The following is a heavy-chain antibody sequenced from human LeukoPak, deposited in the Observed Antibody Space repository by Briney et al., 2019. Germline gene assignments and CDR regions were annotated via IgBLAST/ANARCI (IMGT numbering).Heavy chain of an antibody. CDR1: GFTFSNFA. Sequence: PGGSLRLSCAASGFTFSNFATSWLRQAPGKGLEWVSGISGTGGSTYYADSVKGRFTISRDNCKNTLYLQMNSLRAEDTAVYYCAKGLEGAVADEYYFDYWGQGTLVTVSS. J-gene: IGHJ4*02. CDR3: AKGLEGAVADEYYFDY. CDR2: ISGTGGST. D-gene: IGHD6-19*01. V-gene: IGHV3-23*01.